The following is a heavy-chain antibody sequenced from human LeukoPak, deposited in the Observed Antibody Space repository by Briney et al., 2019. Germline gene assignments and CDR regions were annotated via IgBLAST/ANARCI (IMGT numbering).Heavy chain of an antibody. V-gene: IGHV3-21*06. Sequence: GGSLRLSCTASGFTFGDYAMSWFRQAPGKGLEWVSSISSSSSYIYYADSVKGRFTISRDNAKNSLYLQMNSLRAEDTAVYYCARGRGGDNSNWFDPWGQGTLVTVSS. J-gene: IGHJ5*02. D-gene: IGHD4-17*01. CDR2: ISSSSSYI. CDR3: ARGRGGDNSNWFDP. CDR1: GFTFGDYA.